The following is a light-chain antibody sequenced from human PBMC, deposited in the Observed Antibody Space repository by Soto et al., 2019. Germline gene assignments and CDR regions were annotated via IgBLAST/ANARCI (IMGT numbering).Light chain of an antibody. CDR2: VAS. CDR3: QQYGSSPRT. CDR1: QSVSSSY. V-gene: IGKV3-20*01. Sequence: DIELTQSPGTLSLSPGERATLSCRASQSVSSSYLSWYQQKPGQAPRLLIYVASTWATGIPDRFSGSGSGTDFTLTISRLEPEDFAVYYCQQYGSSPRTFGQGTKVEIK. J-gene: IGKJ1*01.